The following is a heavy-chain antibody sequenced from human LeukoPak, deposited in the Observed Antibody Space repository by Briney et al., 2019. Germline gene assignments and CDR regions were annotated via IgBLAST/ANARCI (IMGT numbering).Heavy chain of an antibody. CDR3: ARDGVPGGRDV. V-gene: IGHV3-7*01. CDR1: GFTFNTFG. D-gene: IGHD3-16*01. Sequence: GGSLRLSCAASGFTFNTFGMHWVRQAPGKGLEWVANINREGSDKNYVDSVKGRFTISRDNAKNSLYLQMNSLRVEDTAVYYCARDGVPGGRDVWGQGTTVTVS. CDR2: INREGSDK. J-gene: IGHJ6*02.